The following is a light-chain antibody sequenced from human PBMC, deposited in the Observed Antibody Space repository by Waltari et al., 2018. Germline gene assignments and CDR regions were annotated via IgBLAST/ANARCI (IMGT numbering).Light chain of an antibody. CDR2: GTS. CDR1: GSNLGAGYA. Sequence: QSVLTQPPSVSGAPGQTVPISCTGSGSNLGAGYAVHWYQQLPRAAPKLPIYGTSSRPLGVPDRFFGSTSGTSASLAITGLQAEDEADYYCQSYDTTLSVVFGGGTKLTVL. V-gene: IGLV1-40*01. J-gene: IGLJ3*02. CDR3: QSYDTTLSVV.